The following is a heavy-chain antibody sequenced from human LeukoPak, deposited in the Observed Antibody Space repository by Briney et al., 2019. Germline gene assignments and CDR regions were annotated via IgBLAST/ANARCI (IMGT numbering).Heavy chain of an antibody. CDR3: TASSSSGWAFDI. D-gene: IGHD6-6*01. CDR1: GFTFSSYA. CDR2: ISGSGGST. V-gene: IGHV3-23*01. J-gene: IGHJ3*02. Sequence: GGSLRLSCAASGFTFSSYAMSWVRQAPGKGLEWVSAISGSGGSTYYADSVKGRFTISRDNSKNTLYLQMNSLRAEDTAVYYCTASSSSGWAFDIWGQGTMVTVSS.